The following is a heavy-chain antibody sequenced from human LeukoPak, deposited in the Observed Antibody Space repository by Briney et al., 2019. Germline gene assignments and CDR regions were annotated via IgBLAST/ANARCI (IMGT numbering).Heavy chain of an antibody. V-gene: IGHV1-8*01. CDR2: MNPNSGNT. CDR1: GYTFTSYD. D-gene: IGHD3-10*01. Sequence: ASVKVSCKASGYTFTSYDINWVRQATGQGLEWMGWMNPNSGNTGYAQKSQGRVTMTRNTSISTAYMELSSLRSEDTAVYYCARLTMVRGEDYYYGTDVWGQGTTVTVSS. J-gene: IGHJ6*02. CDR3: ARLTMVRGEDYYYGTDV.